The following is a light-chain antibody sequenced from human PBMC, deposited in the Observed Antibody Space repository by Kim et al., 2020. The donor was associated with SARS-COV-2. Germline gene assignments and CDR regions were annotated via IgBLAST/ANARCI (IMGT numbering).Light chain of an antibody. Sequence: EIVLTQSPGTLSLSPGERATLSCRASQSVSSSYLAWYQQKPGQAPRLLIYGASSRATGIPDRFSGSGSGTDFILTISRLEPEDFAVYYCQHYGSSGTFGQGTKVDIK. CDR2: GAS. CDR3: QHYGSSGT. V-gene: IGKV3-20*01. CDR1: QSVSSSY. J-gene: IGKJ1*01.